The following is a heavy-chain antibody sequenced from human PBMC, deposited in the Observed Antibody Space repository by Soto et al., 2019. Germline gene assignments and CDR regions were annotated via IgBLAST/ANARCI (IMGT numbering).Heavy chain of an antibody. D-gene: IGHD6-13*01. Sequence: SETLSLTCTVSGGSISSSSYYWGWILHPPGKALERIGSIYCRGSTYYNPSLKSRVTISVDTSKNQFSLKLSSVTAADTAAYYCARHSLAEAGTWRTENWCDPWGQQTRVITSS. CDR1: GGSISSSSYY. CDR3: ARHSLAEAGTWRTENWCDP. J-gene: IGHJ5*02. V-gene: IGHV4-39*01. CDR2: IYCRGST.